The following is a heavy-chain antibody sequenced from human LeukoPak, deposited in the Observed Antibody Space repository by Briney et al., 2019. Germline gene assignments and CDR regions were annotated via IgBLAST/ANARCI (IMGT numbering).Heavy chain of an antibody. D-gene: IGHD2-2*02. CDR3: ARLFLKNRYIDY. CDR1: SGSISSYY. CDR2: IFYSGST. J-gene: IGHJ4*02. V-gene: IGHV4-59*08. Sequence: SETLSLTCTVSSGSISSYYWSWIRQPPGKGLEWIGYIFYSGSTNYNPSLKSRVTISVDTSKNQFSLGLSSVTAADTAVYYCARLFLKNRYIDYWGQGTLVTVSS.